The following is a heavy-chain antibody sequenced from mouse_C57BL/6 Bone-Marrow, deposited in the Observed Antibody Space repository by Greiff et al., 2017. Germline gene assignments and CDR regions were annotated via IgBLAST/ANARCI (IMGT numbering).Heavy chain of an antibody. Sequence: VQLQQSGAELARPGASVKMSCKASGYTFTSYTMHWVKQRPGQGLEWIGYINPSSGYTKYNQKFKDKATLTADKSYSTAYMQLSSLTSEDSAVYYCARGRWSRYFDVWGTGTTVTVSS. J-gene: IGHJ1*03. V-gene: IGHV1-4*01. CDR1: GYTFTSYT. CDR3: ARGRWSRYFDV. D-gene: IGHD2-3*01. CDR2: INPSSGYT.